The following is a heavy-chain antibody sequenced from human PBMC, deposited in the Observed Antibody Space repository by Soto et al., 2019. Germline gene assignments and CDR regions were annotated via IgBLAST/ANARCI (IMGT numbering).Heavy chain of an antibody. Sequence: VSCKASGYSFTRYGIGWARQAPGQGLEWMGWINAYNGNTNYAQNLQGRLTLTTDTSTTTAYMELRSLRSNDTAIYYCAMVDVYVTPSPQDVWGQGTTVTVSS. J-gene: IGHJ6*02. CDR2: INAYNGNT. V-gene: IGHV1-18*01. CDR3: AMVDVYVTPSPQDV. D-gene: IGHD3-16*01. CDR1: GYSFTRYG.